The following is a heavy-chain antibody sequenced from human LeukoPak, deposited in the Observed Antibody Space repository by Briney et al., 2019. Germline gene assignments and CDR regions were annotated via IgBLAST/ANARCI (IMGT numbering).Heavy chain of an antibody. Sequence: PGRSLRPSCAASGFTFSSYAMHWVRQAPGKGLEWVAVISYDGSNKYYADSVKGRFTISRDNSKNTLYLQMNSLRAEDTAVYYCARDIDSSGSDWGQGTLVTVSS. J-gene: IGHJ4*02. CDR2: ISYDGSNK. V-gene: IGHV3-30*04. CDR3: ARDIDSSGSD. D-gene: IGHD6-19*01. CDR1: GFTFSSYA.